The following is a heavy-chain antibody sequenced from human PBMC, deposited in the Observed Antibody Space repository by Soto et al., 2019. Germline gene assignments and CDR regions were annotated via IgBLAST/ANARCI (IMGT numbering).Heavy chain of an antibody. CDR2: IIPIFGTA. CDR1: GGTFSSYA. Sequence: QVQLVQSGAEVKKPGSSVKVSCKASGGTFSSYAISWVRQAPGQGLEWMGGIIPIFGTANYAQKFQGRVTITADESTSTAYMEPSSLRSEDTAVYYCARDLGYCSSTSCYAHAFDIWGQGTMVTVSS. D-gene: IGHD2-2*01. CDR3: ARDLGYCSSTSCYAHAFDI. V-gene: IGHV1-69*01. J-gene: IGHJ3*02.